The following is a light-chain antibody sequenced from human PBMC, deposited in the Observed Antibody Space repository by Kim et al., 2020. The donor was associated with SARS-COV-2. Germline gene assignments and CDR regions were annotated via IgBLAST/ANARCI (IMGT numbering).Light chain of an antibody. CDR2: DVS. CDR1: SSDVGAHDY. Sequence: QSALTQPASVSGSPGQSVVISCTGTSSDVGAHDYVSWFQQYPGKAPKVMIYDVSNRPSGVSNRFSGSKSGNTASLTISGLQAEDEADYYCSSYTNNNDLIFGGGTKVTVL. J-gene: IGLJ2*01. V-gene: IGLV2-14*01. CDR3: SSYTNNNDLI.